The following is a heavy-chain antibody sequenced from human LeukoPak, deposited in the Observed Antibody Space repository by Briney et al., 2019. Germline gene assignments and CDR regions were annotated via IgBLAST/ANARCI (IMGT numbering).Heavy chain of an antibody. D-gene: IGHD6-13*01. J-gene: IGHJ3*02. CDR3: AKPSAAGPGTDAFDI. V-gene: IGHV3-30*02. CDR1: GFTFDDYA. CDR2: IRYDGSNK. Sequence: GRSLRLSCAASGFTFDDYAMHWVRQAPGKGLEWVAFIRYDGSNKYYADSVKGRFTISRDNSKNTLYLQMNSLRAEDTAVYYCAKPSAAGPGTDAFDIWGQGTMVTVSS.